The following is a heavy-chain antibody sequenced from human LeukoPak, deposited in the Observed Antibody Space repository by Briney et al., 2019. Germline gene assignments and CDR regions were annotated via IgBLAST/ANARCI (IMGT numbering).Heavy chain of an antibody. V-gene: IGHV3-30*18. Sequence: GGSLRLSCAASGFTFSSYGMHWVRQAPGKGLEWVAVISYDGSNKNYADSVKGRFTISRDNSKNTLYLQMNSLRAEDTAVYYCAKVGCSSTSCYVDDYWGQGTLVTVSS. D-gene: IGHD2-2*01. J-gene: IGHJ4*02. CDR3: AKVGCSSTSCYVDDY. CDR2: ISYDGSNK. CDR1: GFTFSSYG.